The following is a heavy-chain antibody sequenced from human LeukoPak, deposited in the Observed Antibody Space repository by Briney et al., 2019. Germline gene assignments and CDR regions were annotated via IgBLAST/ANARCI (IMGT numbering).Heavy chain of an antibody. CDR3: ARTAGSSSWTT. V-gene: IGHV4-59*01. Sequence: PSETLSLTCTVSGGSISSCYWSWIRQPPGKGLEWIGYIYYTGSTNYNPSLKSRVSISVDTSKNQFSLKLRSVTAADTAVHYCARTAGSSSWTTWGQGSLVTVSS. CDR2: IYYTGST. D-gene: IGHD6-13*01. CDR1: GGSISSCY. J-gene: IGHJ5*01.